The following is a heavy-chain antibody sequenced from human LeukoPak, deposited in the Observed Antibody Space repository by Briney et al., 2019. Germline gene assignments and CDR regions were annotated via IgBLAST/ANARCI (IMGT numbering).Heavy chain of an antibody. CDR1: GDSLSHYY. J-gene: IGHJ4*02. D-gene: IGHD3-10*01. Sequence: SETLSLTCSVSGDSLSHYYWTWMRQPPGKGLEWVGYIYYTGSPNYNPSLKSRVTISVDTSKNQFSLKLSSVTAADTAVYYCARLRDYGSGTFYNDYWGQGTLVTVSS. CDR2: IYYTGSP. CDR3: ARLRDYGSGTFYNDY. V-gene: IGHV4-59*08.